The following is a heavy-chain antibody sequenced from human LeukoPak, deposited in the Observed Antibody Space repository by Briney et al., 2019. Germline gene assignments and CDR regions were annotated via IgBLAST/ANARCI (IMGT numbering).Heavy chain of an antibody. CDR2: IYTSGST. V-gene: IGHV4-4*07. CDR3: ARERGGRGYDYVWYFDL. D-gene: IGHD5-12*01. Sequence: ASETLSLTCTVSGGSISSYYWSWIRQPAGKGLEWIGRIYTSGSTNYNPSLKSRVTMSVDTSKNQFSLKLSSVTAAATAVYDCARERGGRGYDYVWYFDLWGRGTLVTVSS. J-gene: IGHJ2*01. CDR1: GGSISSYY.